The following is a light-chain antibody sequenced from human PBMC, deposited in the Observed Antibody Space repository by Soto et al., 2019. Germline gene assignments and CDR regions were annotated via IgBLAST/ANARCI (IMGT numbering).Light chain of an antibody. J-gene: IGLJ1*01. CDR3: QSYDSSLSGYV. Sequence: QAVVTQPPSVSGAPGQRVTISCTGSSSNIGAGHDVHWYQQLPGTAPKLLIYTNSNRPSGVPDRFSGSKSGTSASLAITGLQAEDEADYYCQSYDSSLSGYVFGTGTKLTVL. CDR2: TNS. V-gene: IGLV1-40*01. CDR1: SSNIGAGHD.